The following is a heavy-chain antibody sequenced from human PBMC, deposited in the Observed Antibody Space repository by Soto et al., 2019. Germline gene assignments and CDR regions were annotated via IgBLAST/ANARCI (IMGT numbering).Heavy chain of an antibody. Sequence: SVKVSCKASGGTFSSYAISWVRQAPGQGLEWMGGIIPIFGTANYAQKFQGRVTITADESTSTAYMELSSLRSEDTAVYYCARDLGFDGYSSSPGYFDYWGQGTLVTVSS. V-gene: IGHV1-69*13. CDR3: ARDLGFDGYSSSPGYFDY. J-gene: IGHJ4*02. CDR1: GGTFSSYA. CDR2: IIPIFGTA. D-gene: IGHD6-6*01.